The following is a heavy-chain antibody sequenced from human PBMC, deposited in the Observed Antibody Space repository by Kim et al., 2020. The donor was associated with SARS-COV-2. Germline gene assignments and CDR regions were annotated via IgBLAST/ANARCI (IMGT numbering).Heavy chain of an antibody. V-gene: IGHV1-69*13. Sequence: SVKVSCKASGGTFSSYSISWVRQAPGQGLEWMGGIIPIFGTANYAQKFQGRVTITADESTSTAYMELSSLRSEDTAVYYCARDPPRGRQWLVLSGMDVWGQGTTVTVSS. CDR1: GGTFSSYS. D-gene: IGHD6-19*01. J-gene: IGHJ6*02. CDR3: ARDPPRGRQWLVLSGMDV. CDR2: IIPIFGTA.